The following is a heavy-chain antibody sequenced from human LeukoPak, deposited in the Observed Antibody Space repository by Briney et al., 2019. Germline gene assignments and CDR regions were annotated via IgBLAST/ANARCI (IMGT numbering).Heavy chain of an antibody. V-gene: IGHV4-61*01. CDR1: GFSVSSGPYY. CDR3: ARTWDY. J-gene: IGHJ4*02. CDR2: TRYSGST. Sequence: SETLSLTCTVSGFSVSSGPYYWSWIRQSPGKGLEWIAYTRYSGSTNYNPSLKSRLTTSLDTSKNQLSLKLSSVTAADTAVYYCARTWDYRGQGTLVTVSS.